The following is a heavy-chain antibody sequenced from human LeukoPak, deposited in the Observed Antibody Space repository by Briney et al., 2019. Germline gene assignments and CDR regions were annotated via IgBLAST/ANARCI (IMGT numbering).Heavy chain of an antibody. CDR3: ASIAAAGTVDH. V-gene: IGHV4-59*01. J-gene: IGHJ4*02. CDR2: IYYSGST. CDR1: GGSISSYY. Sequence: SETLSLTCTVSGGSISSYYWSWIRQPPGKGLEWIGYIYYSGSTNYTPSLKSRVTISVDTSKNQFSLKLTSVTAADTAVYYCASIAAAGTVDHWGQGTLVTVPS. D-gene: IGHD6-13*01.